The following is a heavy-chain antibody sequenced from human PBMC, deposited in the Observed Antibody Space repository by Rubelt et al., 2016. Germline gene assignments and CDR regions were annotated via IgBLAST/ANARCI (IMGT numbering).Heavy chain of an antibody. Sequence: QVQLQQWGAGLLKPSETLSLTCAVYGGSFSGYYWSWIRQPPGKGLEWIGEINHSGTTNYNPSLKSRITMPVDTSKNQFSLNLNAVTAANTAVYFCARGWGSRWYYFDYWGQGILVTVSS. CDR3: ARGWGSRWYYFDY. D-gene: IGHD6-13*01. CDR1: GGSFSGYY. V-gene: IGHV4-34*01. J-gene: IGHJ4*02. CDR2: INHSGTT.